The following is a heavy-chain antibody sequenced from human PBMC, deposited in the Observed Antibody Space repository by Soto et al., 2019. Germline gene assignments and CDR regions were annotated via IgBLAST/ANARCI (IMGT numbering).Heavy chain of an antibody. D-gene: IGHD6-13*01. J-gene: IGHJ4*02. CDR1: GFTFSGYW. CDR3: ARERPYSSSWFDY. V-gene: IGHV3-7*01. CDR2: IKQDGSEK. Sequence: GGSLRLSCAASGFTFSGYWMSWVRQAPGKGLEWVVNIKQDGSEKYYVDSVKGRFTISRDNAKNSLYLQMNSLRAEDTAVYYCARERPYSSSWFDYWGQGTLVTVSS.